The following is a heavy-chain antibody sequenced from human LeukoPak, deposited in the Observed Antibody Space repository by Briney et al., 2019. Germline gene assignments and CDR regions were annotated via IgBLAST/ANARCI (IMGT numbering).Heavy chain of an antibody. CDR3: ARGDIVVGPNPLWNAFDI. D-gene: IGHD2-2*01. Sequence: SETLSLTCVVNGGSFSGFYWSWIRQSPGKGLEWIGEINHSGITNNNPSLKSRVTITVDTSKNHLYLKLTSVTAADTAVYYCARGDIVVGPNPLWNAFDIWGQGTMVTVSS. J-gene: IGHJ3*02. CDR2: INHSGIT. CDR1: GGSFSGFY. V-gene: IGHV4-34*01.